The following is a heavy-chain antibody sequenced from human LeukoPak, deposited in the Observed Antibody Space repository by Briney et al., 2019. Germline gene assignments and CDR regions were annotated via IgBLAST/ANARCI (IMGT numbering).Heavy chain of an antibody. J-gene: IGHJ4*02. V-gene: IGHV3-23*01. CDR3: ARGRGQWLAAINY. CDR2: ISGSGGST. D-gene: IGHD6-19*01. Sequence: GGSLRLSCAASGFTFSSYVMSWVRQAPGKGLEWVSAISGSGGSTYYADSVKGRVTLSRDNSKNRVYLQMNSLRGEDTAVYYWARGRGQWLAAINYWGQGTLVTVSS. CDR1: GFTFSSYV.